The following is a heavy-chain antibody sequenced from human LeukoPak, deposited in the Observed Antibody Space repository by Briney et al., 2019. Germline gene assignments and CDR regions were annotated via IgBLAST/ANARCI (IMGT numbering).Heavy chain of an antibody. V-gene: IGHV3-23*01. CDR1: GFIFSSYA. J-gene: IGHJ4*02. CDR3: AIQAWYKYGSGSPDY. D-gene: IGHD3-10*01. CDR2: INNGGDRT. Sequence: GGSLRLSCGASGFIFSSYAMSWVRQAPGKGLEWVSGINNGGDRTHYADSVMGRFSISRDNRKDTLFLQMSSLRVDDTGLYYCAIQAWYKYGSGSPDYWGQGTLVSVSS.